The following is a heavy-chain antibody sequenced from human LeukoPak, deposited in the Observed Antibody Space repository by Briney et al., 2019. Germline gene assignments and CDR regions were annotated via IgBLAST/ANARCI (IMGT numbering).Heavy chain of an antibody. Sequence: SETLCLTCTVSGGSISSGDYYWSWIRQPPGKGLEWIGYIYYSGSTYYNPSLKSRVTISVDTSKNQFSLKLSSVTAADAAVYYCARVLTTVTSRWFDPWGQGTLVTVSS. CDR1: GGSISSGDYY. V-gene: IGHV4-30-4*08. CDR2: IYYSGST. D-gene: IGHD4-17*01. CDR3: ARVLTTVTSRWFDP. J-gene: IGHJ5*02.